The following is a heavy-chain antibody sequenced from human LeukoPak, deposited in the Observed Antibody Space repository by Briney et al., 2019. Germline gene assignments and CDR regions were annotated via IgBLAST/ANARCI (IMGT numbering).Heavy chain of an antibody. V-gene: IGHV3-7*01. Sequence: GGSLRLSCAASGFTFSSYGMSWVRQAPGKGLEWVANIKQFGTERNYLDSVKGRFTISRDNAKNSLYLQMNSLRAEDTAVYYCVRKGTTVTTSFASWGQGTLVTVSS. CDR3: VRKGTTVTTSFAS. D-gene: IGHD4-17*01. CDR2: IKQFGTER. CDR1: GFTFSSYG. J-gene: IGHJ4*02.